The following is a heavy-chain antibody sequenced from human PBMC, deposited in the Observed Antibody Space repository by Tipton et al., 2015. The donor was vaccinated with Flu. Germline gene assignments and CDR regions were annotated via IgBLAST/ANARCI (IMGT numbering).Heavy chain of an antibody. CDR3: ARLIAATNARIDY. V-gene: IGHV5-51*01. CDR2: IYPSDSDT. Sequence: QLVQSGAEVKKPGESLKISCKGSGYSFSNYWIGWVRQMPGKGLEWMGIIYPSDSDTRYSPSFQGQVTISVDKSVSSAFLQWSSLKASDTAMYYCARLIAATNARIDYWGPGTLVKVSS. D-gene: IGHD2-15*01. CDR1: GYSFSNYW. J-gene: IGHJ4*02.